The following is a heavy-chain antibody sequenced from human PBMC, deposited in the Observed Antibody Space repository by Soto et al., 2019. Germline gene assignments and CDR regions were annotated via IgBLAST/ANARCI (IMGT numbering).Heavy chain of an antibody. Sequence: EVQLLESGGGLVEPGGSRRLYCAASGFTFSSYTMSWVRQAPGKGLEWVSTISGSGSSTYSADSVKGRFTISRDNSKNTLYLQMNSLRVEDTAIYDCAKAWGIDYWGQGTLVTVSS. CDR3: AKAWGIDY. J-gene: IGHJ4*02. V-gene: IGHV3-23*01. D-gene: IGHD7-27*01. CDR1: GFTFSSYT. CDR2: ISGSGSST.